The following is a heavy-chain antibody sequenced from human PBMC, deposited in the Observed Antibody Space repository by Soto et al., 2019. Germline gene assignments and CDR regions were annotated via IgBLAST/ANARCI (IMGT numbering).Heavy chain of an antibody. V-gene: IGHV3-30-3*01. J-gene: IGHJ4*02. D-gene: IGHD5-18*01. CDR1: GFTFSSYA. Sequence: PGGPLRLSCAASGFTFSSYAMHWVRQAPGKGLEWVAVISYDGSNKYYADSVKGRFTISRDNSKNTLYLQMNSLRAEDTAVYYCARDTAMVYFDYWGQGTLVTVSS. CDR2: ISYDGSNK. CDR3: ARDTAMVYFDY.